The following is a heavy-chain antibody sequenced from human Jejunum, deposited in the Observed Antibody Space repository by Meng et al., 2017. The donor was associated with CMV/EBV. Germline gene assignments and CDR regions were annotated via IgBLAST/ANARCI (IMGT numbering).Heavy chain of an antibody. V-gene: IGHV3-66*02. J-gene: IGHJ3*02. CDR3: ARQYSGSYGDAFDI. D-gene: IGHD1-26*01. CDR2: LYSGGTT. Sequence: ATGFTVSDKSMTWVRQPPGKGLQWVSILYSGGTTSYADSVRGRFIFSRDSSKNTVFLQMNSLRPDDTAVYYCARQYSGSYGDAFDIWGQGVLVTVSS. CDR1: GFTVSDKS.